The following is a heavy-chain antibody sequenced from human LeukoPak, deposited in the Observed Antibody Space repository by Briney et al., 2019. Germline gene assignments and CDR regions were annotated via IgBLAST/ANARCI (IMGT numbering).Heavy chain of an antibody. CDR1: GFTFSSYA. V-gene: IGHV3-30-3*01. Sequence: GRSLRLSCAASGFTFSSYAMHWVRQAPGKGLEWVAVISYDGSNKYYADSVKGRFTISRDNSKNTLYLQMNSLRAEDTAVYYCARDRVGATDYFDYWGQGTLVTVSS. CDR3: ARDRVGATDYFDY. J-gene: IGHJ4*02. CDR2: ISYDGSNK. D-gene: IGHD1-26*01.